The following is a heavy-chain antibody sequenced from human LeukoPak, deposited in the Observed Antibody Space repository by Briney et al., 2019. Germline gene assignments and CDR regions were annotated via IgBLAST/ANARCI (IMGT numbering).Heavy chain of an antibody. CDR3: ARPQTVKRYYYGMDV. Sequence: SVKVSCKASGYTFTSYGISWVRQAPGQGLEWMGWISAYNGNTNYAQKLQGRVTMTTDTSTSTAYVELRSLRSDDTAVYYCARPQTVKRYYYGMDVWGQGTTVTVSS. CDR2: ISAYNGNT. D-gene: IGHD4-17*01. V-gene: IGHV1-18*01. CDR1: GYTFTSYG. J-gene: IGHJ6*02.